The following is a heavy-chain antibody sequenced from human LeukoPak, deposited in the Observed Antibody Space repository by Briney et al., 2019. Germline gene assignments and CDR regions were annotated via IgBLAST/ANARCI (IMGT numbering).Heavy chain of an antibody. J-gene: IGHJ4*02. CDR3: ARDKSGSSGWYSYFDY. CDR1: GYTFTGYY. D-gene: IGHD6-19*01. V-gene: IGHV1-2*02. CDR2: INPNSGGT. Sequence: ASVKVSCKASGYTFTGYYMHWVRQAPGQGLEWMGWINPNSGGTNYAQKLQGRVTMTRDTSISTAYMELSRLRSDDTAVYYCARDKSGSSGWYSYFDYWGQGTLVTVSS.